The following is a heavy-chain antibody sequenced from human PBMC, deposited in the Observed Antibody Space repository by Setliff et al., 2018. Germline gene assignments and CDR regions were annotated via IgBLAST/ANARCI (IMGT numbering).Heavy chain of an antibody. Sequence: GESLKISCQASGYNFANHWIAWVRLMPGKGLEYMGRIDPGDSYADYSTSFEGLVTISADKSRTTVYLQWTSLQASDTALYLCARLGRERSTFAWLDAWGQGTQVTVSS. J-gene: IGHJ5*02. CDR3: ARLGRERSTFAWLDA. V-gene: IGHV5-10-1*01. CDR2: IDPGDSYA. D-gene: IGHD1-1*01. CDR1: GYNFANHW.